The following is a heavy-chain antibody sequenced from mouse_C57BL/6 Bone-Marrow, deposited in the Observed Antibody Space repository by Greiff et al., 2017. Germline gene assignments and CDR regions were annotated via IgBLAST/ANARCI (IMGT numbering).Heavy chain of an antibody. J-gene: IGHJ4*01. CDR2: INPNNGGT. CDR1: GYTFTDYY. Sequence: VQLQQSGPELVKPGASVKISCKASGYTFTDYYMNWVKQSHGKSLEWIGDINPNNGGTSYNQKFKGKATLTVDKSSSTAYMELRSLTSEDSAVYYCARLYYYGSSHDYYAMDYWGQGTSVTVSS. V-gene: IGHV1-26*01. CDR3: ARLYYYGSSHDYYAMDY. D-gene: IGHD1-1*01.